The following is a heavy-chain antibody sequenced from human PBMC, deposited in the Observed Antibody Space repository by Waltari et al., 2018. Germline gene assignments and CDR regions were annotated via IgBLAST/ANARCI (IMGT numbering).Heavy chain of an antibody. D-gene: IGHD3-22*01. Sequence: QVRLVESGGGVVQPGRSLRLSCAASGFTFSSYAMHWVRQAPGKGLEWVAVISYDGSNKYYADSVKGRFTISRDNSKNTLYLQMNSLRAEDTAVFYCARLRDYRTYYDDWGQGTLVTVSS. V-gene: IGHV3-30*07. J-gene: IGHJ4*02. CDR3: ARLRDYRTYYDD. CDR2: ISYDGSNK. CDR1: GFTFSSYA.